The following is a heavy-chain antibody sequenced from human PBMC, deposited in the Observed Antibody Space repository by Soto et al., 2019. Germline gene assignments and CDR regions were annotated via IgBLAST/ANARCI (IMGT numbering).Heavy chain of an antibody. D-gene: IGHD6-19*01. J-gene: IGHJ4*02. CDR2: IIPLFGTA. Sequence: QVQLVQSGAEVKQPGSSVKVSCKTSGGTFSTYAIYWVRQAPGQGLEWMGAIIPLFGTADYEQKFQGRVTITADESTSTAYMELSSLRSDDTAVYYCARPKGSYSSGYYYFDYWGQGTLVTVSS. CDR3: ARPKGSYSSGYYYFDY. CDR1: GGTFSTYA. V-gene: IGHV1-69*01.